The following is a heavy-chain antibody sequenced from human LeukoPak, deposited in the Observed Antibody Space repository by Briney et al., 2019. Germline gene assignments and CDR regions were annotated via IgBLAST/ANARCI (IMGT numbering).Heavy chain of an antibody. CDR3: PKDLDWNYGYADY. Sequence: GGSLRLSCAASGFTFTDYYMSWIRQAPGKGLEWVSAISGSGGSTYYADSVKGRFTISRDNSKNTLYLQMNSLRAEDTALYYCPKDLDWNYGYADYWGQGPLVTVS. V-gene: IGHV3-23*01. J-gene: IGHJ4*02. D-gene: IGHD1-7*01. CDR2: ISGSGGST. CDR1: GFTFTDYY.